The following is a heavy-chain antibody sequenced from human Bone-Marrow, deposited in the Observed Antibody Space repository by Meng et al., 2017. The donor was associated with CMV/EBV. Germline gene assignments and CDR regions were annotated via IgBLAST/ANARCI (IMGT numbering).Heavy chain of an antibody. CDR3: ARDSSGCSDY. CDR2: ISSSSSTI. V-gene: IGHV3-48*04. CDR1: GFTFSSYS. J-gene: IGHJ4*02. D-gene: IGHD6-19*01. Sequence: GESLKISCAASGFTFSSYSMNWVRQAPGKGLEWVSYISSSSSTIYYADSVKGRFTISRDNAKNSLYLQMNSLRAEDTAVYYCARDSSGCSDYWGQGTLVTAPQ.